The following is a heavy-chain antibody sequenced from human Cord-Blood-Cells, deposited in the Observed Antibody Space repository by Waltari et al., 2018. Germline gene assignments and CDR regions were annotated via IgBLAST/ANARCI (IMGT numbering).Heavy chain of an antibody. CDR2: IYYSGST. Sequence: LQLQESGPGLVKPSETLSLTCTVSGGPISSSSYYWGWIRQPPGKGLEWIGSIYYSGSTYYNPSLKSRVTISVDTSKNQFSLKLSSVTAADTAVYYCARHDYSNYYYYYMDVWGKGTTVTVSS. V-gene: IGHV4-39*01. D-gene: IGHD4-4*01. CDR3: ARHDYSNYYYYYMDV. J-gene: IGHJ6*03. CDR1: GGPISSSSYY.